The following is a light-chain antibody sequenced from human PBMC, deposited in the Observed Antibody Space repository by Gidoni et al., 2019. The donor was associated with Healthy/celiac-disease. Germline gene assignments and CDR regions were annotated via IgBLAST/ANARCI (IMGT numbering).Light chain of an antibody. Sequence: IQMTQSPSSLSASVGDRVTITCRASQSISSYLNWYQQKPGKAPKLLSYAASSLQSGVPSRFSGSGSGTDFTLTISSLQPEDVATYYCQQSYSTPMYTFGQGTKLEIK. CDR2: AAS. CDR1: QSISSY. V-gene: IGKV1-39*01. CDR3: QQSYSTPMYT. J-gene: IGKJ2*01.